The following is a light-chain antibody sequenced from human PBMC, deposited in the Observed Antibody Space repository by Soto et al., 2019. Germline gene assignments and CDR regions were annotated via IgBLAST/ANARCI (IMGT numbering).Light chain of an antibody. CDR2: GVT. CDR3: SSYAGSNNYVI. J-gene: IGLJ2*01. Sequence: QSVLTQPPSASGSPGQSVTISCTGTSSDIGLYNYVSWYQQHPGKAPKLMIYGVTKRPSGVPDRFSGSKSGNTASLTVSGLQGEDEADYYCSSYAGSNNYVIFGGGTKVTVL. V-gene: IGLV2-8*01. CDR1: SSDIGLYNY.